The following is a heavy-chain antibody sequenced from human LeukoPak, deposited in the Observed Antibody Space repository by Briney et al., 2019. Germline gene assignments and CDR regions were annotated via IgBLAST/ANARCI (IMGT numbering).Heavy chain of an antibody. V-gene: IGHV4-61*01. J-gene: IGHJ5*02. CDR3: ARGGYYGSGNDFRFDP. CDR1: GGSISSSSYY. D-gene: IGHD3-10*01. CDR2: IYSTGGTSGST. Sequence: SETLSLTCTVSGGSISSSSYYWSWIRQPPGMGLEWIGYIYSTGGTSGSTNYNPSLKSRVTISVDTSKNQFSLKLKSVTAADTAVYYCARGGYYGSGNDFRFDPWGQGTLVTVSS.